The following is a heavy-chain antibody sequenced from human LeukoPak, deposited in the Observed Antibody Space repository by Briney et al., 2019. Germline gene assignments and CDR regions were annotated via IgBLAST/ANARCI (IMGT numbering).Heavy chain of an antibody. CDR3: ARDRHSGYDFRQSYYFDY. CDR2: ISYDGSNK. D-gene: IGHD5-12*01. J-gene: IGHJ4*02. CDR1: GFTFSSYA. Sequence: TGGSLRLSCAASGFTFSSYAMHWVRQAPGKGLEWVAVISYDGSNKYYADSVKGRFTISRDSSKNTLYLQMNSLRAEDTAVYYCARDRHSGYDFRQSYYFDYWGQGTLVTVSS. V-gene: IGHV3-30*04.